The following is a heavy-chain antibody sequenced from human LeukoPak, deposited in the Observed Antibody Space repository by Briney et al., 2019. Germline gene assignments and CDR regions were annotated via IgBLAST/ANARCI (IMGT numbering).Heavy chain of an antibody. CDR2: ISTTSTFI. V-gene: IGHV3-21*01. Sequence: GGSLRLSCAASGFSLSSYDMNWVRQAPGKGLEWVSSISTTSTFIYYTYSVKGRFTISRDNAKNSLYLQMNSLSAEDTAVYYCARADCSSSTCYLRSCWFDPWGQGTLVTVSS. J-gene: IGHJ5*02. CDR3: ARADCSSSTCYLRSCWFDP. CDR1: GFSLSSYD. D-gene: IGHD2/OR15-2a*01.